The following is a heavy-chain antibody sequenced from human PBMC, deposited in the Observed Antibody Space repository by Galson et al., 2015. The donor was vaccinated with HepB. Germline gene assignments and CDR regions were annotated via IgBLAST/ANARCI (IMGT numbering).Heavy chain of an antibody. CDR1: GFTFRTYA. CDR3: AKDRVGDFPYGMDV. V-gene: IGHV3-23*01. D-gene: IGHD3-10*01. CDR2: ISASGVST. Sequence: SLRLSCAASGFTFRTYAMTWVRQAPGKGLEWVSSISASGVSTYYAESVQGRFTISRDNSKNTLYLHMNTLRADDTAIYYCAKDRVGDFPYGMDVWGQGTTVTVSS. J-gene: IGHJ6*02.